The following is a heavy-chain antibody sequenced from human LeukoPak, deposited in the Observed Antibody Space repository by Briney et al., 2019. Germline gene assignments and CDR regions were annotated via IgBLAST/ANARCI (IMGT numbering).Heavy chain of an antibody. CDR3: ARVVTPRYCTSPTCYWKGWFDP. CDR2: LIPNFGTA. Sequence: SSVKVSCKASVCTFSSYAISWVRQAPGQGLEWMGGLIPNFGTANYAQKFQGRVTSTADESTSTAYMELSSLRSDDTAVYNCARVVTPRYCTSPTCYWKGWFDPWGQGTLVTVSS. D-gene: IGHD2-2*01. V-gene: IGHV1-69*13. CDR1: VCTFSSYA. J-gene: IGHJ5*02.